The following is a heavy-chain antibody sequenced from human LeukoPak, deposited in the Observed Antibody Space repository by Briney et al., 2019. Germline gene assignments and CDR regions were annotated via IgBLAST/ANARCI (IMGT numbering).Heavy chain of an antibody. Sequence: GGSLRLSCAASGFTFSSYAMHWVRQAPGKGLEWVAVISYDGSNKYYADSVKGRFTISRDNSKNTLYLKMNSLRAEDTAVYYCARERYGRTYYFDYWGQGTLVTVSS. J-gene: IGHJ4*02. V-gene: IGHV3-30-3*01. CDR1: GFTFSSYA. CDR3: ARERYGRTYYFDY. D-gene: IGHD1-1*01. CDR2: ISYDGSNK.